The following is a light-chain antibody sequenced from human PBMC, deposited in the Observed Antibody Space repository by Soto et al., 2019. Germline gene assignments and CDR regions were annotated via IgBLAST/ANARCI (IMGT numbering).Light chain of an antibody. J-gene: IGKJ1*01. V-gene: IGKV3-15*01. CDR2: GAS. CDR3: QQYNNWPKT. Sequence: EIVMTQSPATLSVSPGERATLSCRASQSVSSNLAWYLQKPGQAPRLLIYGASTRATGIPAMFSGSGSGTEFTLTISSLQSEDFAVYYWQQYNNWPKTFGQGTKVDIK. CDR1: QSVSSN.